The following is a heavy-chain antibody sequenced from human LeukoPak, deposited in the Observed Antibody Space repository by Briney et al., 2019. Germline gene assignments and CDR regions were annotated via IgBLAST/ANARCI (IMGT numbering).Heavy chain of an antibody. Sequence: PSGTLSLTCSDSGESISSYYWSWIRQPPGKGLEWIANIYYSGNSYYTPSLQSRVTISVDTSNNHFSLELRSVTVADTAVYYYARRLRISSSGSDAFDFWGQGTMVTVSS. J-gene: IGHJ3*01. CDR3: ARRLRISSSGSDAFDF. V-gene: IGHV4-59*01. CDR2: IYYSGNS. D-gene: IGHD6-13*01. CDR1: GESISSYY.